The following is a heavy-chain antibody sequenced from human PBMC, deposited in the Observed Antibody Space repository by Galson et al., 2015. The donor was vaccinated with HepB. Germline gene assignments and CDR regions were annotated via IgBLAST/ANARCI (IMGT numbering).Heavy chain of an antibody. CDR1: GFTFRDYV. J-gene: IGHJ6*03. Sequence: SLRLSCAASGFTFRDYVMHWVRQAPGKGLEWLASISYPEGHTKYGDSVKGRFTISRDNSESILYLQIHSLRTDDTALYHCAKDDAGWSDGHFNKYHHYMDVWGKGTTVTVS. D-gene: IGHD1-1*01. CDR3: AKDDAGWSDGHFNKYHHYMDV. CDR2: ISYPEGHT. V-gene: IGHV3-30*12.